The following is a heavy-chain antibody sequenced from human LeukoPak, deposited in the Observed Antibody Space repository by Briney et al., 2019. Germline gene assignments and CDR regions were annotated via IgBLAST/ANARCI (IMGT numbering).Heavy chain of an antibody. CDR3: ARDPWGGQCLDY. J-gene: IGHJ4*02. V-gene: IGHV4-59*01. CDR1: GGSISGYY. CDR2: ISYSGKT. D-gene: IGHD3-16*01. Sequence: SETLSLTCTVSGGSISGYYWNWIRQPPGKGLEWIGYISYSGKTNYNPSLKSRVTISLDTSKNQFSLNLSSVTAADTAIYYCARDPWGGQCLDYWSQGTPVTVSS.